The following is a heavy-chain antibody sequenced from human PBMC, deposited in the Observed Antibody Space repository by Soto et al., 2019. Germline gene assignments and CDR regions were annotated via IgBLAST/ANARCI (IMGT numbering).Heavy chain of an antibody. Sequence: ELQLVESGGGLVQPGGSLRLSCAASGFTFRSYWMSWVRQAPGKGLEWVANIKPDGTEKYHEDSVKGRFTISRDNAKNSLYLQMNSLRAEDTAVYFCARDCTEGAYIGARPYYFDFWGQGALVTVSS. J-gene: IGHJ4*02. CDR2: IKPDGTEK. D-gene: IGHD6-6*01. V-gene: IGHV3-7*05. CDR3: ARDCTEGAYIGARPYYFDF. CDR1: GFTFRSYW.